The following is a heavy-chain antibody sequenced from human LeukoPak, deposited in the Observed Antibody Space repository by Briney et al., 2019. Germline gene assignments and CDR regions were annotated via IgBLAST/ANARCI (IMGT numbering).Heavy chain of an antibody. D-gene: IGHD2-2*02. CDR2: ISDSGGST. CDR1: GFTFSSYA. CDR3: AKEYCSSTSCYTSYFDY. J-gene: IGHJ4*02. Sequence: PGGSLRLSCAASGFTFSSYAMNWVRQAPGKGLEWVSAISDSGGSTYYADSVKGRFTISRDNSKNTLYLQMNSLRAEDTAVYYCAKEYCSSTSCYTSYFDYWGQGTLVTVPS. V-gene: IGHV3-23*01.